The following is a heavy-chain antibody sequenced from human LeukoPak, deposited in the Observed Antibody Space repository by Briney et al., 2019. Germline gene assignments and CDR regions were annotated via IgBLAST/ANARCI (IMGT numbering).Heavy chain of an antibody. CDR1: GGSISSSSYY. CDR2: IYYSGST. V-gene: IGHV4-39*01. J-gene: IGHJ4*02. Sequence: PSETLSLTCTVSGGSISSSSYYWGWIRQPPGKGLERIGSIYYSGSTYYNPSLKSRVTISVDTSKNQFSLKLSSVTAADTAVYYCATLSDYGDYYFDYWGQGTLVTVSS. CDR3: ATLSDYGDYYFDY. D-gene: IGHD4-17*01.